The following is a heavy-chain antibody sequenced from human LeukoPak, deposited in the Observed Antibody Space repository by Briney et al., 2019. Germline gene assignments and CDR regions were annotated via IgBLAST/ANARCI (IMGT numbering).Heavy chain of an antibody. CDR2: IKGDGSST. CDR3: AKEMVRGFYYGMDV. Sequence: PGGSLRLSCEASGFTFSSYWMHWVRQVPGKGLVWVSRIKGDGSSTSYADSVKGRFTISRDNAKNTLYLQMNSLRAEDTGVYYCAKEMVRGFYYGMDVWGQGTTVTVSS. D-gene: IGHD3-10*01. CDR1: GFTFSSYW. V-gene: IGHV3-74*01. J-gene: IGHJ6*02.